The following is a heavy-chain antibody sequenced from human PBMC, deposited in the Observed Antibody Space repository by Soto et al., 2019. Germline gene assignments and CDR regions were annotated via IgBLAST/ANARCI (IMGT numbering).Heavy chain of an antibody. CDR2: IVVGSGNT. Sequence: QMQLVQSGPEVKKPGTSVKVSCKASGFTFTSSAVQWVRQARGQRLEWIGWIVVGSGNTNYAQKFQERVTITRDMSTSTAYMELSSLRSEDTAVYYCAADSSYYYDSSGSIRAFDIWGQGTMVTVSS. D-gene: IGHD3-22*01. CDR3: AADSSYYYDSSGSIRAFDI. J-gene: IGHJ3*02. CDR1: GFTFTSSA. V-gene: IGHV1-58*01.